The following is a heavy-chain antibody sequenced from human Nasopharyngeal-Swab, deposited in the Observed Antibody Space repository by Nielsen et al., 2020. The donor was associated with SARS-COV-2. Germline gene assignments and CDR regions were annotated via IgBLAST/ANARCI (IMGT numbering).Heavy chain of an antibody. Sequence: GESLKISCAASGFTFSRFGMGWVRQAPGKGLEWVSAISASGVTTYYADSVKGRFTISRDNSKSTLYLLMNSLRAEDTAAYYCAKDLNSNFLNYMDVWGKGTTVSVSS. J-gene: IGHJ6*03. CDR1: GFTFSRFG. CDR2: ISASGVTT. CDR3: AKDLNSNFLNYMDV. V-gene: IGHV3-23*01. D-gene: IGHD4-11*01.